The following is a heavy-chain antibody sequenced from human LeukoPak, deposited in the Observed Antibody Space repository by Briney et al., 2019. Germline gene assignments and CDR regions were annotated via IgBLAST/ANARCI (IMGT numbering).Heavy chain of an antibody. J-gene: IGHJ5*02. CDR3: GLIAAAYNWFDP. CDR2: ISSSSSYI. D-gene: IGHD6-13*01. V-gene: IGHV3-21*01. CDR1: GFTFSSYS. Sequence: PGGSLRLSCAASGFTFSSYSMNWVRQAPGKGLEWVSSISSSSSYIYYADSVKGRFTISRDNAKNSLYLQMNGLRAEDTAVYYCGLIAAAYNWFDPWGQGTLVTVSS.